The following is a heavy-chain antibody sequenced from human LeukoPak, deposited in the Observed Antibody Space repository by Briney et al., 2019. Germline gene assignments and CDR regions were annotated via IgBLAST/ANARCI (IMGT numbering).Heavy chain of an antibody. CDR3: ARVLGNQEAPGAGS. D-gene: IGHD4-23*01. Sequence: GGSLRLSCAASGFTFSSYSMNWVRQAPGKGLEWVSSISSSSSYIYYADSVKGRFTISRDNAKNSLYLQMNSLRAEDTAVYYCARVLGNQEAPGAGSWGQGTLVTVSS. CDR1: GFTFSSYS. V-gene: IGHV3-21*01. J-gene: IGHJ4*02. CDR2: ISSSSSYI.